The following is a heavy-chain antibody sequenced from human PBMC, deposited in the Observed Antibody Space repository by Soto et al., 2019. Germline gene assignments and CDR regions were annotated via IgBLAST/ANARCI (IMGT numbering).Heavy chain of an antibody. CDR3: ARDGDGTSTRPRGAFDI. D-gene: IGHD6-6*01. CDR2: IVPLFGTT. Sequence: QVQLVQSGAEVKKPGSSVKVSCKASGGTFSSYTFSWVRQAPGQGLEWMGGIVPLFGTTNDAKIFQGRVTISADESTSTVYMDLSSLRSEDSAMYYCARDGDGTSTRPRGAFDIWCQGKVITVSS. V-gene: IGHV1-69*01. CDR1: GGTFSSYT. J-gene: IGHJ3*02.